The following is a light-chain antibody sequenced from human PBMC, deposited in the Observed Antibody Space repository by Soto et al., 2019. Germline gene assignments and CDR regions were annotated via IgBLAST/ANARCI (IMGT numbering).Light chain of an antibody. CDR2: EVS. CDR3: SSYAGSNNNYV. Sequence: QSALTQPPSASGSPGQSVTISCTGTSSDVRGYNYVSWYQQHPGKAPKLMIYEVSKRPSGVPDRFSGSKSGNTASLTVSGLQAEDEADYYCSSYAGSNNNYVFGTGTKLTVL. V-gene: IGLV2-8*01. CDR1: SSDVRGYNY. J-gene: IGLJ1*01.